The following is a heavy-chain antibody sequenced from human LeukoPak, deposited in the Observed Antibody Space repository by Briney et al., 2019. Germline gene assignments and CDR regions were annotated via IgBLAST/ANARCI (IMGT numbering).Heavy chain of an antibody. CDR3: ARESTDVYYYYDGMDV. Sequence: ASVKVSCKASGGTFSSYAISWVRQAPGQGLEWMGGIIPIFGTANYAQKFQGRVTSTADESTSTAYMELSSLRSEDTAVYYCARESTDVYYYYDGMDVWGQGPTVTVSS. CDR1: GGTFSSYA. CDR2: IIPIFGTA. V-gene: IGHV1-69*13. D-gene: IGHD5/OR15-5a*01. J-gene: IGHJ6*02.